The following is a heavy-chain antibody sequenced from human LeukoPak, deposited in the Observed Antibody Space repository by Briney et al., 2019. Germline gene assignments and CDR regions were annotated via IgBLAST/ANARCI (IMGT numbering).Heavy chain of an antibody. J-gene: IGHJ3*02. CDR3: ARGRLGIAVATILCPFDI. CDR2: TSFDGTNK. CDR1: GFTFSSYA. D-gene: IGHD6-19*01. Sequence: GGSLRLFCAASGFTFSSYAMYWVRQAPGKGLEWVAVTSFDGTNKYYADSVKGRFTISRDNSKNTLYLQMNSLRAEDTAVYYCARGRLGIAVATILCPFDIWGQGTMVTVSS. V-gene: IGHV3-30-3*01.